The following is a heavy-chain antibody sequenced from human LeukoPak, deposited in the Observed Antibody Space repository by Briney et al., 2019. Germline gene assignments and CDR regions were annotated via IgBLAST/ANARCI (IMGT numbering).Heavy chain of an antibody. V-gene: IGHV1-24*01. CDR2: FDPEDGET. CDR3: ARAQPLVATIFDY. Sequence: ASVKVSCKVSGYTLTELSMHWVRQAPGKGLEWMGGFDPEDGETIYAQKFQGRLTMTTDTSTNTAYMEMKSLRSDDTAVYYCARAQPLVATIFDYWGQGTLVTVSS. CDR1: GYTLTELS. D-gene: IGHD5-12*01. J-gene: IGHJ4*02.